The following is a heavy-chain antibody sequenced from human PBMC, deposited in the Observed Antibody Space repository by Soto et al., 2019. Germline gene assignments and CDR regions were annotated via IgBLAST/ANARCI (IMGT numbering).Heavy chain of an antibody. CDR2: ISAYNGNT. CDR1: GYTFTSYG. D-gene: IGHD6-13*01. Sequence: ASEKVSCKASGYTFTSYGISWVRQAPGQGLEWMGWISAYNGNTNYAQKLQGRVTMTTDTSTSTAYMELRSLRSDDTAVYYCARDVRIAAAAMGYYYYGMDVWGQGTTVTVSS. V-gene: IGHV1-18*01. CDR3: ARDVRIAAAAMGYYYYGMDV. J-gene: IGHJ6*02.